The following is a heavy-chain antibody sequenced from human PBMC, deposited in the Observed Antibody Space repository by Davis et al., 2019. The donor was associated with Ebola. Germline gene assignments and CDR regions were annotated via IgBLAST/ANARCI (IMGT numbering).Heavy chain of an antibody. D-gene: IGHD3-3*01. CDR3: AKDLARYYDFWSGWFDY. CDR1: GFTFSSYG. CDR2: ISYDGSNK. Sequence: PGGSLRLSCAASGFTFSSYGMHWVRQAPGKGLEWVAVISYDGSNKYYADSVKGRFTISRDNSKNTLYLQMNSLRAEDTAVYYCAKDLARYYDFWSGWFDYWGQGTLVTVSS. J-gene: IGHJ4*02. V-gene: IGHV3-30*18.